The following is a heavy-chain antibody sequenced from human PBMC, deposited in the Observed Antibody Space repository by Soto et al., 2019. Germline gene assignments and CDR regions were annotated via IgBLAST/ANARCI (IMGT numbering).Heavy chain of an antibody. Sequence: LRLSCAASEFSFSDYGMQWARQSPCKWLEWVAVISYEGTAKYYADSVKGRFAISRDNAKNSLYLQMNSLRAEDTAVYYCARAGVTMIVVAPYGMDVWGQGTTVTVSS. CDR2: ISYEGTAK. CDR3: ARAGVTMIVVAPYGMDV. J-gene: IGHJ6*02. CDR1: EFSFSDYG. V-gene: IGHV3-30*03. D-gene: IGHD3-22*01.